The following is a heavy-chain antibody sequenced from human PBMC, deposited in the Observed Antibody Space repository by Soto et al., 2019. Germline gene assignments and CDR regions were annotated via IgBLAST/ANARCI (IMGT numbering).Heavy chain of an antibody. J-gene: IGHJ4*02. D-gene: IGHD3-9*01. V-gene: IGHV4-34*01. CDR2: INHSGGA. Sequence: QVQLQQWGAGLLKPSETLSLTCAVYGGSFSGYYWTWIRQPPGKGLEWIGEINHSGGADSNPSLRSRVTIAVDTSKNQFSLKLSSVTAADTAVYFCARDLVFHYWGQGTLVTVSS. CDR1: GGSFSGYY. CDR3: ARDLVFHY.